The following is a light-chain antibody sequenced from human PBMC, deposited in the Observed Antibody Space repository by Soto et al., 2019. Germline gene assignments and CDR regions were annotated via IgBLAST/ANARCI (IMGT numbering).Light chain of an antibody. V-gene: IGKV3-20*01. CDR2: DAS. Sequence: EIVLTQSPGTLSLSPGARAPLSCRASQSVSSSSLAWYQQKRGQAPRLLIHDASSRATGIPDRFSGSGSGTDFTLTISRLEPEDFAVYYCQQYGSSGTFGQGTKVDIK. CDR1: QSVSSSS. J-gene: IGKJ1*01. CDR3: QQYGSSGT.